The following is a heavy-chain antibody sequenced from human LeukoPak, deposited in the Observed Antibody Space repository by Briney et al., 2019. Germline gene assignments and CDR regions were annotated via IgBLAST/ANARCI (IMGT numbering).Heavy chain of an antibody. Sequence: GSLRLSCAASGFTFSSYAMSWVRQAPGKGLEWVSAISGSGGSTYYADSVKGRFTISRDNSKNTLYLQMNSLRAEDTAVYYCAAGQWIQLWFGDYWGQGTLVTVSS. CDR2: ISGSGGST. V-gene: IGHV3-23*01. CDR3: AAGQWIQLWFGDY. J-gene: IGHJ4*02. CDR1: GFTFSSYA. D-gene: IGHD5-18*01.